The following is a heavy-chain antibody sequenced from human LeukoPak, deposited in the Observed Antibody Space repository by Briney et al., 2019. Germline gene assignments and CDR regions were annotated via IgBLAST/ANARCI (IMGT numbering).Heavy chain of an antibody. Sequence: GGSLRLSCAASGVTFDGYARRWVRHAPGKGLEWVWGISWNSGSIGYADSVKGRFTISTDNAKNSLYPQMNSLRTADTALYYCAKDIRGVTTLEGYSDYWGQGTLVTVSS. CDR2: ISWNSGSI. J-gene: IGHJ4*02. D-gene: IGHD4-23*01. V-gene: IGHV3-9*01. CDR3: AKDIRGVTTLEGYSDY. CDR1: GVTFDGYA.